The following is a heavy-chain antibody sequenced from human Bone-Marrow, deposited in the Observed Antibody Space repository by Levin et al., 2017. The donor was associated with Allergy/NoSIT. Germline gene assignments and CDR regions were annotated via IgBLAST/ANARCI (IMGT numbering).Heavy chain of an antibody. J-gene: IGHJ6*02. CDR2: ISSSSSYI. V-gene: IGHV3-21*01. D-gene: IGHD2-2*01. Sequence: TGESLKISCAASGFTFSSYSMNWVRQAPGKGLEWVSSISSSSSYIYYADSVKGRFTISRDNAKNSLYLQMNSLRAEDTAVYYCARIGGYCVSTSCSSYGMDVWGQGTTVTVSS. CDR3: ARIGGYCVSTSCSSYGMDV. CDR1: GFTFSSYS.